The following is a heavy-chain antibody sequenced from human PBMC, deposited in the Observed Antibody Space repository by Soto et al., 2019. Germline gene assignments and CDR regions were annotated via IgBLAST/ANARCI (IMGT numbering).Heavy chain of an antibody. CDR1: GFTFSSYG. CDR2: IWYDGSNK. J-gene: IGHJ4*02. CDR3: ARDMAMYYYDSRGPFDY. V-gene: IGHV3-33*01. D-gene: IGHD3-22*01. Sequence: PGGSLRLSCAASGFTFSSYGMHWVRQAPGKGLEWVAVIWYDGSNKYYADSVKGRFTISRDNSKNTLYLQMNSLRAEDTAGYYCARDMAMYYYDSRGPFDYWSQGTLVTVS.